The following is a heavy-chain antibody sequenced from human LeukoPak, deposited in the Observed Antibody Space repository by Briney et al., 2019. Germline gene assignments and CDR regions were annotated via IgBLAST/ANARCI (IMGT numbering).Heavy chain of an antibody. V-gene: IGHV4-59*01. CDR3: ARWNSYGYVGTIDY. Sequence: SETLSLTCTASGGSISSYHWSWIRQPPGKGLEWIGYIYYSGSTNYNPSLKSRVTISVDTSKNQFSLKLSSVTAADTAVYYCARWNSYGYVGTIDYWGQGTLATVSS. CDR2: IYYSGST. CDR1: GGSISSYH. J-gene: IGHJ4*02. D-gene: IGHD5-18*01.